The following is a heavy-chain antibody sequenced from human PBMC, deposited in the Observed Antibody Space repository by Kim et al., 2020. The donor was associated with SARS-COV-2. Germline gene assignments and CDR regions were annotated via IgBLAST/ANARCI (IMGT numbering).Heavy chain of an antibody. CDR2: IKSKTDGGTT. CDR3: TTDRYCYDSSGYYYVLSDFVY. D-gene: IGHD3-22*01. Sequence: GGSLRLSCAASGFTFSNSWMSWVRQAPGKGLEWVGRIKSKTDGGTTDYAAPGRFRFTISSDDSNNTLYLQMNSLKTEDTAVYYCTTDRYCYDSSGYYYVLSDFVYWCQGTLVT. J-gene: IGHJ4*02. CDR1: GFTFSNSW. V-gene: IGHV3-15*01.